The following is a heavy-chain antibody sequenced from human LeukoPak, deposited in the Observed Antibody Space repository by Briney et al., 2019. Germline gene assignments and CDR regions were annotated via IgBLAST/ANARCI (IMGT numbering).Heavy chain of an antibody. CDR1: GFTFSSYS. D-gene: IGHD4-17*01. J-gene: IGHJ4*02. CDR3: ARELLGYGDRDGY. V-gene: IGHV3-21*01. Sequence: GGSLRLSCAASGFTFSSYSMNWVRQAPEKGLEWVSSISSSSSYIYYADSVKGRFTISRDNAKNSLYLQMNSLRAEDTAVYYCARELLGYGDRDGYWGQGTLVTVSS. CDR2: ISSSSSYI.